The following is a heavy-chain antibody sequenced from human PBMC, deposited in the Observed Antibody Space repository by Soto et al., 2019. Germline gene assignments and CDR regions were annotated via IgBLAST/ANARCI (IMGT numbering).Heavy chain of an antibody. D-gene: IGHD6-19*01. CDR1: GGSISSSSYY. J-gene: IGHJ3*02. V-gene: IGHV4-39*01. CDR2: IYYSGST. CDR3: ARRIAVAYRGDAFDI. Sequence: QLQRQESGPGLVKPSETLSLTCTVSGGSISSSSYYWGWIRQPPGKGLEWIGSIYYSGSTYYNPSLKSRVTISVDTSKNQFSLKLSSVTAADTAVYYCARRIAVAYRGDAFDIWGQGTMVTVSS.